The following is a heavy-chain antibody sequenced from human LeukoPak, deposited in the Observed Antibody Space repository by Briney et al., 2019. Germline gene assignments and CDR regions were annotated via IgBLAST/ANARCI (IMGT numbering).Heavy chain of an antibody. V-gene: IGHV3-23*01. Sequence: GGSLRLSCAASGFTFSSYAMSWVRQAPGKGLEWVSAISGSGGSTYYADSVKGRLTISRDNSKNTLYLQMNSLRAEDTAVYYCAKDPTMIVVVIPDYWGQGTLVTVSS. J-gene: IGHJ4*02. D-gene: IGHD3-22*01. CDR2: ISGSGGST. CDR3: AKDPTMIVVVIPDY. CDR1: GFTFSSYA.